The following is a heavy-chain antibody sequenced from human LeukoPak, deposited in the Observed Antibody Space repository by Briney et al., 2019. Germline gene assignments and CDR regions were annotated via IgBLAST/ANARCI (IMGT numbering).Heavy chain of an antibody. Sequence: PGGSLRLSCAASGFTFSSYEMNWVRQAPGKGLEWVSYISSSGSTIYYADSVKGRFTISRDNAKNSLYLQMNSLGAEDTAVYYCARSFSGSGYYLSPFDYWGQGTLVTVSS. V-gene: IGHV3-48*03. CDR3: ARSFSGSGYYLSPFDY. CDR2: ISSSGSTI. CDR1: GFTFSSYE. D-gene: IGHD3-22*01. J-gene: IGHJ4*02.